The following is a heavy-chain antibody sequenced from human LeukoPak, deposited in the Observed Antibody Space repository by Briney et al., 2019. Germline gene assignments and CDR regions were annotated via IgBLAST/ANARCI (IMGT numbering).Heavy chain of an antibody. CDR2: INPSGGST. D-gene: IGHD3-16*02. V-gene: IGHV1-46*01. J-gene: IGHJ4*02. CDR3: ARGDYVWGSYRSEFTTRYYFDY. CDR1: GYIFTSYY. Sequence: ASVKVSCKASGYIFTSYYMHWVRQAPGQGLEWMGIINPSGGSTSYAQKFQGRVTMTRDTSTSTVYMELSSLRSEDTAVYYCARGDYVWGSYRSEFTTRYYFDYWGQGSLVTVSS.